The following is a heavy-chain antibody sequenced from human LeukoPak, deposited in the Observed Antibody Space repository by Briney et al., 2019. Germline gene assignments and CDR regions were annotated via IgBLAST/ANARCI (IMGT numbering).Heavy chain of an antibody. V-gene: IGHV3-74*01. Sequence: GGSLRLSCAASGFTFSSYWMHWVRQAPGKGLVWVSRINSDGSSTSYADSVTGRFTISRDNAKNTLYLQMNSLRAEDTAVYYCARAGYSGYERDYYGMDVWGKGTTVTVSS. D-gene: IGHD5-12*01. J-gene: IGHJ6*04. CDR1: GFTFSSYW. CDR2: INSDGSST. CDR3: ARAGYSGYERDYYGMDV.